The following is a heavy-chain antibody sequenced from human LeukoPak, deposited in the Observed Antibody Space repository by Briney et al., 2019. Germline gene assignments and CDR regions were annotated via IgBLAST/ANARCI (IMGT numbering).Heavy chain of an antibody. CDR3: ARDHEAYCSGGSCSHYDY. V-gene: IGHV3-21*01. CDR2: ISGSSSYI. D-gene: IGHD2-15*01. CDR1: GFTFSSYS. Sequence: GGSLRLSCAASGFTFSSYSMNWVRQAPGKGLEWVSSISGSSSYIYYADSVKGRFTISRDNARKSLHLQMNSLRAEDTAVYYCARDHEAYCSGGSCSHYDYWGQGTLVTVSS. J-gene: IGHJ4*02.